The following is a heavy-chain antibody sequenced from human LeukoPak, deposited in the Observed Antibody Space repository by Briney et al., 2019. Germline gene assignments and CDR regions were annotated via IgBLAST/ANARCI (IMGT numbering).Heavy chain of an antibody. D-gene: IGHD3-3*01. J-gene: IGHJ4*02. CDR3: TRGRYSFDY. CDR2: IDSGVSST. V-gene: IGHV3-74*01. Sequence: GGSLRLSCAASGFTFSSYWMHWVRQAPGKGLVWVSHIDSGVSSTIYADSVKGRSTISRDNAKNTLYLQMNSLRADDTAVYYCTRGRYSFDYWGQGTLVTVSS. CDR1: GFTFSSYW.